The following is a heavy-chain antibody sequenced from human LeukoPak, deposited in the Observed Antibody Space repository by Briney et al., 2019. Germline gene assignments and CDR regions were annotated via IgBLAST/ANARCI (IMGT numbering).Heavy chain of an antibody. CDR1: GYTFTGYY. J-gene: IGHJ5*02. Sequence: ASVKVSCKASGYTFTGYYMHWVRQAPGQGLEWMGWISAYNGNTNYAQKLQGRVTMTTDTSTSTAYMELRSLRSDDTAVYYCARRTRTRWFDPWGQGTLVTVSS. CDR2: ISAYNGNT. CDR3: ARRTRTRWFDP. D-gene: IGHD1-1*01. V-gene: IGHV1-18*04.